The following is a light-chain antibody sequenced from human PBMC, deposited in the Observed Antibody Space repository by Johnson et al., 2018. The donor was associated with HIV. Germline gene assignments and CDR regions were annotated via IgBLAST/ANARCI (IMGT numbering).Light chain of an antibody. CDR2: DNN. V-gene: IGLV1-51*01. Sequence: QSILTQPPSVSAAPGQKVTISCSGSSSNIGNNYVSWYQQLPGTAPKLLIYDNNKRPSGIPDRFSGSKSGTSATLGITGLPTGDEADYYCGTWDTRLSVLYVFGSGTKVTVL. CDR1: SSNIGNNY. CDR3: GTWDTRLSVLYV. J-gene: IGLJ1*01.